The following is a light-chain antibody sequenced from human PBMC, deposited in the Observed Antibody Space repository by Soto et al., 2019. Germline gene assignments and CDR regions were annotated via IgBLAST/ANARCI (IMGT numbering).Light chain of an antibody. CDR1: QSVRSN. CDR2: GAS. V-gene: IGKV3-15*01. CDR3: QQYNNWPPIN. Sequence: EVVMTQSPATLSVSPGERVALSCRASQSVRSNLAWYQQKPGQSPRLLIYGASTRATGIPARFSGSGSGTESTLTISSLQSEDFAVYYCQQYNNWPPINFGQGTRLEIK. J-gene: IGKJ5*01.